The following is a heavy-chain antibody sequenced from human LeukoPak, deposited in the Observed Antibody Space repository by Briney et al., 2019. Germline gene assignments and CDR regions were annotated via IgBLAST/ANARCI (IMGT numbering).Heavy chain of an antibody. Sequence: GGSLRLSCAASGFTFSSYVMHWVRQAPGKGLECVAVISSDGSNKYYADSVRGRFTISRDNSKDTLFLQMYSLRAEDTAVYYCARRGSYSWWFDPWGQGTLVTVSS. CDR3: ARRGSYSWWFDP. CDR1: GFTFSSYV. CDR2: ISSDGSNK. D-gene: IGHD1-26*01. J-gene: IGHJ5*02. V-gene: IGHV3-30*04.